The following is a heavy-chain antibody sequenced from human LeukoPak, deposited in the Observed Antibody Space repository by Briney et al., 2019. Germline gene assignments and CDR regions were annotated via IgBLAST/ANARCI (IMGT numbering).Heavy chain of an antibody. CDR1: GGSISSSSYY. J-gene: IGHJ4*02. D-gene: IGHD1-26*01. CDR3: AREEWELPTKYY. CDR2: IYYSGST. Sequence: SETLSLTCTVSGGSISSSSYYWGWIRQPPGKGLEWIGSIYYSGSTYYNPSLKSRVTISEDTSKNQFSLKLSSVTAADTAVYYCAREEWELPTKYYWGQGTLVTVSS. V-gene: IGHV4-39*07.